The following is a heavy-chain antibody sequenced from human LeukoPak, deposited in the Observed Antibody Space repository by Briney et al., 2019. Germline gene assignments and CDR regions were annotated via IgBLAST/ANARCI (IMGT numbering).Heavy chain of an antibody. D-gene: IGHD3-10*01. CDR3: AKDRPASHGSGSFGDY. CDR1: GFTFSSYG. Sequence: GGSLRLSCAASGFTFSSYGLSWVRQAPGKGLEWVSAISGSGTGTYYADSIKGRFTISRDNSRSTMYLQMDSLRVEDTAVYYCAKDRPASHGSGSFGDYWGRGAQITVTT. CDR2: ISGSGTGT. J-gene: IGHJ4*02. V-gene: IGHV3-23*01.